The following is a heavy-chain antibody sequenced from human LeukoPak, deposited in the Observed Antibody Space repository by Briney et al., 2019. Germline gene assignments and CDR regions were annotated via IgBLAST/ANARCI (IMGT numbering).Heavy chain of an antibody. V-gene: IGHV4-38-2*02. J-gene: IGHJ5*02. Sequence: PSETLSLTCTVSSYSISSGYYWGWIRQPPGKGLEWIGSMYHSGSTYYNPSLKSRATISVDTSKNQFSLKLSSVTAADTAVYYCGRGGTPMNWFDPWGQGTLVTVSS. CDR2: MYHSGST. CDR3: GRGGTPMNWFDP. CDR1: SYSISSGYY.